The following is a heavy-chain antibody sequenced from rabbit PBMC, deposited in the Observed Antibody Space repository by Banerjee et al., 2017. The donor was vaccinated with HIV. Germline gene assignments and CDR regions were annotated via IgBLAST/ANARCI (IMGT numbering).Heavy chain of an antibody. D-gene: IGHD4-1*01. CDR3: ARDGSGWGANFNL. V-gene: IGHV1S45*01. Sequence: QEQLEESGGDLVKPEGSLTLTCTASGFSFSSSYWICWVRQAPGKGLEWIACIDAGYRAKTYYASWAKGRFTVSKTSSTTVTLQMTSLTAADTATYFCARDGSGWGANFNLWGPGTLVTVS. CDR2: IDAGYRAKT. J-gene: IGHJ4*01. CDR1: GFSFSSSYW.